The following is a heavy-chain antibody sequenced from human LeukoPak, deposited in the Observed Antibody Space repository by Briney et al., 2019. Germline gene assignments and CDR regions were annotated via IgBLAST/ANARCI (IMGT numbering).Heavy chain of an antibody. D-gene: IGHD2-15*01. J-gene: IGHJ4*02. V-gene: IGHV3-23*01. Sequence: GGSLRLSCAASGFTFSSYAMSWVRQVPAGGLEWVSGISGSGAGTYYADSVKGRFTVSRDNSKNMLYLQMNSVRAEDTALYYCAKGAVVAPNRLSDWGQGTLVTVSS. CDR3: AKGAVVAPNRLSD. CDR1: GFTFSSYA. CDR2: ISGSGAGT.